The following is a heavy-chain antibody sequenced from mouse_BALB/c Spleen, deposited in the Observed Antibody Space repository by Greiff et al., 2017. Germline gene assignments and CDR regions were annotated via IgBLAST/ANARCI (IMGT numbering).Heavy chain of an antibody. Sequence: EVQLQQSGPGLVKPSQSLSLTCSVTGYFITSCYYWFLIRQFPGNLLEWMGYIIYDGSNNYNPSLKNRISITRDTSKNQLFLKLNSVTTEDTATYYCARAGSRAWFAYWGQGTLVTVSA. D-gene: IGHD3-2*02. V-gene: IGHV3-6*02. CDR3: ARAGSRAWFAY. CDR2: IIYDGSN. J-gene: IGHJ3*01. CDR1: GYFITSCYY.